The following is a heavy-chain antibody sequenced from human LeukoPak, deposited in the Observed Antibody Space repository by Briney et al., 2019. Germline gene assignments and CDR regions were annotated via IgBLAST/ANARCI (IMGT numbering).Heavy chain of an antibody. Sequence: PGGSLRLSCAAPGFTFSNSAMSWVRQAPGKGLEWVSGISGGTGTPFYADSVKGRFTISRDNSKNTLYLQMSSLRGEDTAVYFCAKRRTTVITMDYFDYWGQGTLVTVSS. J-gene: IGHJ4*02. D-gene: IGHD4-17*01. V-gene: IGHV3-23*01. CDR2: ISGGTGTP. CDR3: AKRRTTVITMDYFDY. CDR1: GFTFSNSA.